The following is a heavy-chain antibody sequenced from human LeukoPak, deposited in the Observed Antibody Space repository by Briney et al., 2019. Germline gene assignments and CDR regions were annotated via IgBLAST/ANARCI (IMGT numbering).Heavy chain of an antibody. CDR2: ISYDGSNK. D-gene: IGHD2-2*01. V-gene: IGHV3-30-3*01. J-gene: IGHJ6*02. CDR1: GFTFSSYV. Sequence: PGGSLRLSCAASGFTFSSYVMHWVRQAPGKGLEWVAVISYDGSNKYYADSVKGRFTISRDNSKNTLYLQMNSLRAEDTAVYYCARDLVPAAMGVYGMDVWGLGTTVTVSS. CDR3: ARDLVPAAMGVYGMDV.